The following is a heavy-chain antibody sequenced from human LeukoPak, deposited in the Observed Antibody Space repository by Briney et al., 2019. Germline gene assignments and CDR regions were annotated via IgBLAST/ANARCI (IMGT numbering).Heavy chain of an antibody. J-gene: IGHJ4*02. CDR3: AKGYSYHIDY. D-gene: IGHD5-18*01. Sequence: GGSLRLSCAASGFTFRSYGMHWVRQAPGKGLEWVAFIQYDGRGGYYTDSVKGRFTISRDNSKNTLFLRMSSLRAEDTAVYYCAKGYSYHIDYWGQGTLVTVSS. CDR2: IQYDGRGG. V-gene: IGHV3-30*02. CDR1: GFTFRSYG.